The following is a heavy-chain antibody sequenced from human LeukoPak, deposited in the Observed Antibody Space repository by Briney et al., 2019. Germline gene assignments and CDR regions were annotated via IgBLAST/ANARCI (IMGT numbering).Heavy chain of an antibody. CDR3: ARGESLVITDY. V-gene: IGHV4-59*01. CDR2: IYYSGTT. J-gene: IGHJ4*02. D-gene: IGHD3-22*01. CDR1: DGSISSYY. Sequence: SETLSLTCSVSDGSISSYYWSWIRQPPGKGLEWIGYIYYSGTTNYNPSLKSRVTISVDMSKNQFSLKLSSVTAADTAVYYCARGESLVITDYWGQGTLVTVSS.